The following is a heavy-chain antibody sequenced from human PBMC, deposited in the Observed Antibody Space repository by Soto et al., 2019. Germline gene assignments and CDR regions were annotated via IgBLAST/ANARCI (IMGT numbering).Heavy chain of an antibody. CDR2: VIPAFNTS. CDR1: GGAFGRYS. Sequence: EASVKVSCKASGGAFGRYSVSWVRQAPGQGLEWIGGVIPAFNTSNYSLKFQGRVAIFADLSTSTVFMELRSLRSEDTALYYCARGDEMTAVTIFEYWGQGTPVTVSS. J-gene: IGHJ4*02. D-gene: IGHD4-17*01. CDR3: ARGDEMTAVTIFEY. V-gene: IGHV1-69*13.